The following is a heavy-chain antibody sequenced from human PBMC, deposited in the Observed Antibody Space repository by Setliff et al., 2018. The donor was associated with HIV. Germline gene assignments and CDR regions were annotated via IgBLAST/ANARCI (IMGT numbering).Heavy chain of an antibody. D-gene: IGHD4-17*01. V-gene: IGHV4-61*01. CDR1: GGSVGSGSYY. CDR2: IYYSGIT. CDR3: ARDPPGYGDSNDY. Sequence: SETLSLTCPVSGGSVGSGSYYWSWIRQSPGQGLDCIGYIYYSGITTYHPSLKSRVTITIDTFKNQFSLRLHAVTAADTAVYYCARDPPGYGDSNDYWGQGTLVTVSS. J-gene: IGHJ4*02.